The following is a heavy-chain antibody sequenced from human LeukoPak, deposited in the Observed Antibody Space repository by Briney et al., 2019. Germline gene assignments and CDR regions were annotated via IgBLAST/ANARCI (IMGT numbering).Heavy chain of an antibody. CDR3: GRGSSARDY. D-gene: IGHD6-6*01. V-gene: IGHV3-7*01. J-gene: IGHJ4*02. Sequence: GGSLRLSCAASGFTFSTYWMSWVRQAPGKGLEWEANIKVDGSETNYVASVKGRFTISRDNGKNSLYLQMNSLRADDTAVYYCGRGSSARDYWGQGTLVTVSS. CDR1: GFTFSTYW. CDR2: IKVDGSET.